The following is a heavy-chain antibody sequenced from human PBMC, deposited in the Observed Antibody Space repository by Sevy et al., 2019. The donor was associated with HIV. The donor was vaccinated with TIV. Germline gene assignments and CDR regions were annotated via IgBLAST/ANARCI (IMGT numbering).Heavy chain of an antibody. CDR2: ISSSSSYI. V-gene: IGHV3-21*01. D-gene: IGHD3-22*01. CDR1: GFTFSSYS. CDR3: ARDQAYYDSSGDHGY. Sequence: GGYLRLSCAASGFTFSSYSMNWVRQAPGKGLEWVSSISSSSSYIYYADSVKGRFTVSRDNAKNSLYLQMNSLRAEDTAVYYCARDQAYYDSSGDHGYWGQGTLVTVSS. J-gene: IGHJ4*02.